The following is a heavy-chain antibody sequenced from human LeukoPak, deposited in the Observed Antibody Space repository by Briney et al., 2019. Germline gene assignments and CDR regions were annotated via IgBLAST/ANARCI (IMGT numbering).Heavy chain of an antibody. J-gene: IGHJ6*02. V-gene: IGHV1-2*02. Sequence: GAAVKVSCKCSGYTFTGYYMHWVRQAPGQGLEWMGWISPNSGGTNYAQKFQGRVTMTRDTSISTAYMELSRLRSDDTAVYYCARGPGYCSGGSCYGMDVWGQGTTVTVSS. CDR1: GYTFTGYY. CDR3: ARGPGYCSGGSCYGMDV. CDR2: ISPNSGGT. D-gene: IGHD2-15*01.